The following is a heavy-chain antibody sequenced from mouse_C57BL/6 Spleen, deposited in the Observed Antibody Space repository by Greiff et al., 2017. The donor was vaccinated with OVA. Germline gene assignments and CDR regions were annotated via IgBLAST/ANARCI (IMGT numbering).Heavy chain of an antibody. Sequence: QVQLQQSGAELVKPGASVKISCKASGYAFSSYWMNWVKQRPGKGLEWIGQIYPGDGDTNYNGKFKGKATLTADKSSSTAYMQLSSLTSEDSAVYFCARSGIYYGNPGYFDVWGTGTTVTVSS. CDR2: IYPGDGDT. CDR3: ARSGIYYGNPGYFDV. D-gene: IGHD2-1*01. V-gene: IGHV1-80*01. CDR1: GYAFSSYW. J-gene: IGHJ1*03.